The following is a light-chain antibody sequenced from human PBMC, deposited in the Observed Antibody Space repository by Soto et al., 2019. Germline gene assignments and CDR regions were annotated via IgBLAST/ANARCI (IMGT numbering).Light chain of an antibody. CDR2: GAS. Sequence: EIVMTQSPVTLSVSPGESATLSCRASQSVGSNLAWYQQKPGQAPRLLIYGASTRATGVPARFSGSGSGTEFTLTISSLQSEDYVVYCCHQYNTWPPTFGQGTKVDIK. J-gene: IGKJ1*01. CDR3: HQYNTWPPT. CDR1: QSVGSN. V-gene: IGKV3-15*01.